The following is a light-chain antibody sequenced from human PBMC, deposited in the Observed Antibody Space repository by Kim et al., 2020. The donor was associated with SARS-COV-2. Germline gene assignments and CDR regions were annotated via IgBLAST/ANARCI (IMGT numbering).Light chain of an antibody. CDR1: KLGDIE. Sequence: SPGQAAVITCSGDKLGDIEGSGYQRRRGQSPVVGVYQDNQGPAGITERCTGSNSRNTATLTISGTQAMDEADYYCQAWDSSTHNYVVGAGTKVTVL. CDR2: QDN. V-gene: IGLV3-1*01. CDR3: QAWDSSTHNYV. J-gene: IGLJ1*01.